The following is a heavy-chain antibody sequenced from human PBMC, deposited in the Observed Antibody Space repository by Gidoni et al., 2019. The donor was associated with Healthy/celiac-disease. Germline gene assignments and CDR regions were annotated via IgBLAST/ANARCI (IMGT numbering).Heavy chain of an antibody. V-gene: IGHV3-23*01. D-gene: IGHD6-19*01. J-gene: IGHJ6*02. CDR1: GFPFSSYA. CDR2: ISGSGGST. Sequence: EVQLLESGGGLVQPGGSLRLSCAASGFPFSSYAMSWVRQAPGKGLEWVSAISGSGGSTYYADSVKGRFTISRDNSKNTLYLQMNSLRAEDTAVYYCAKSGSSGWYRDYYYYGMDVWGQGTTVTVSS. CDR3: AKSGSSGWYRDYYYYGMDV.